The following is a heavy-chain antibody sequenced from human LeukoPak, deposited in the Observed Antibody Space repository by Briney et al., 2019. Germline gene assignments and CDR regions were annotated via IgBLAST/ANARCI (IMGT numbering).Heavy chain of an antibody. V-gene: IGHV4-39*07. J-gene: IGHJ5*02. CDR1: GGSISSSSYY. CDR3: ARGNNSSSWSFDP. D-gene: IGHD6-13*01. Sequence: SETLSLTCTVSGGSISSSSYYWGWIRQPPGKGLEWIGNIYYSETTYYNPSLKSRVTISVDTSKNQFSLKLSSVTAADTAVYYCARGNNSSSWSFDPWGQGTLVTVSS. CDR2: IYYSETT.